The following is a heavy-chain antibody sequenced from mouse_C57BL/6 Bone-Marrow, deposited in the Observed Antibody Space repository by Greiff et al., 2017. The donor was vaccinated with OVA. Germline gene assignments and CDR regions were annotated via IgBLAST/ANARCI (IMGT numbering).Heavy chain of an antibody. CDR2: INSDGGST. CDR1: EYEFPSHD. V-gene: IGHV5-2*01. Sequence: EVKVVESGGGLVQPGESLKLSCESNEYEFPSHDMSWVRKTPEKRLEFVAAINSDGGSTYYPDTMERRFIIARDNTKKTLYLQMSSLRSEDTALYYCARHGDYDGDYYAMDYWGQGTSVTVSS. CDR3: ARHGDYDGDYYAMDY. D-gene: IGHD2-4*01. J-gene: IGHJ4*01.